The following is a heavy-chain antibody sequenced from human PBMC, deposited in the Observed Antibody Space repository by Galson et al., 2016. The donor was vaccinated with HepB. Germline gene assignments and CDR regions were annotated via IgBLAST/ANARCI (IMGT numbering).Heavy chain of an antibody. D-gene: IGHD6-6*01. Sequence: CAISGDSVPSNSATWNWIRQSPSRGLEWLGRTYYRSKWYNDYAVSVKSRVTINPDTSTNQFSLHLNSVTPEDTAVYYCARQYSSSSFYYGMDVWGQGTTVTVSS. CDR2: TYYRSKWYN. J-gene: IGHJ6*02. CDR1: GDSVPSNSAT. V-gene: IGHV6-1*01. CDR3: ARQYSSSSFYYGMDV.